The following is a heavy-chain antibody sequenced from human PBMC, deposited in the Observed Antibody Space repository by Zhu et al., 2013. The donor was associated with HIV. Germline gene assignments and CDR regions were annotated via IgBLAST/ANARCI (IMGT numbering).Heavy chain of an antibody. Sequence: QVHLVQSGAEVKKPGASVKVSCKASGYTFTGYFMHWVRQAPRQGLEWMGWINPNSGGTNYAQKFQGRVTMTRDTSIITAYMEVSRLRSEDTAVYYCARVREDYGGNPRAFDIWGQGTMVTVSS. CDR2: INPNSGGT. CDR1: GYTFTGYF. V-gene: IGHV1-2*02. CDR3: ARVREDYGGNPRAFDI. J-gene: IGHJ3*02. D-gene: IGHD4-17*01.